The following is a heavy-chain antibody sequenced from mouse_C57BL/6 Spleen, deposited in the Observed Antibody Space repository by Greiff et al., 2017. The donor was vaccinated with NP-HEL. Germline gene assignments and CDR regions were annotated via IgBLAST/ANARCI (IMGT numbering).Heavy chain of an antibody. CDR3: AFYGNYVDYFDY. V-gene: IGHV1-53*01. Sequence: QVQLQQSGTELVKPGASVKLSCKASGYTFTSYWMHWVKQRPGQGLEWIGNINPSNGGTNYNEKFKSKATLTVDKSSSTAYMQLSSLTSEDSAVYYCAFYGNYVDYFDYWGQGTTLTVSS. CDR1: GYTFTSYW. D-gene: IGHD2-1*01. J-gene: IGHJ2*01. CDR2: INPSNGGT.